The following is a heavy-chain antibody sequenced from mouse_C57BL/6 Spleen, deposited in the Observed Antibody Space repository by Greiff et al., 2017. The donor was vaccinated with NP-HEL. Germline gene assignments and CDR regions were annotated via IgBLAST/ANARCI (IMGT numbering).Heavy chain of an antibody. J-gene: IGHJ1*03. CDR2: INPGSGGT. Sequence: QVQLKQSGAELVRPGTSVKVSCKASGYAFTNYLIEWVKQRPGQGLEWIGVINPGSGGTNYNEKFKGKATLTADKSSSTAYMQLSSLTSEDSAVYFCARPPYDYEGYWYFDVWGTGTTVTVSS. CDR1: GYAFTNYL. CDR3: ARPPYDYEGYWYFDV. D-gene: IGHD2-4*01. V-gene: IGHV1-54*01.